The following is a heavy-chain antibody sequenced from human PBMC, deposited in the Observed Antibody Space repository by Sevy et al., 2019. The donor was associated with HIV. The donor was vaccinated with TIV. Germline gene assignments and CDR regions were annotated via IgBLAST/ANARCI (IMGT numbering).Heavy chain of an antibody. J-gene: IGHJ6*02. V-gene: IGHV3-9*03. CDR2: ISWNSGSI. CDR1: GFTFDDYA. D-gene: IGHD3-16*01. Sequence: GGSLRLSCAASGFTFDDYAMHWVRQAPGKGLEWVSGISWNSGSIGYADSVKGRFTISRDNAKNSLYLQMNSLRAEDMALYYCAKDMGEGRDYYYGMDVWGQGTTVTVSS. CDR3: AKDMGEGRDYYYGMDV.